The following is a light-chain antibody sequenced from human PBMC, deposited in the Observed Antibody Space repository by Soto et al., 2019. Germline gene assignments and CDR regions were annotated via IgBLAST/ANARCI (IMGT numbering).Light chain of an antibody. CDR2: EVT. CDR3: MSYAGMYTYV. CDR1: SSDVGGYNY. V-gene: IGLV2-8*01. Sequence: QSVLTQPPSASGSPGQSVTISCTGTSSDVGGYNYLSWYQHRPGKAPQLIIYEVTKRPSGVPNRIFGSKSGNTASLTVSGLQAEDEADHFCMSYAGMYTYVFGTGTKLTVL. J-gene: IGLJ1*01.